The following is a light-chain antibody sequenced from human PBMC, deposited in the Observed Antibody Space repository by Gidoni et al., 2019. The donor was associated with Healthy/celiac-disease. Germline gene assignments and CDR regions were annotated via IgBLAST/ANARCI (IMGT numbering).Light chain of an antibody. CDR2: DAS. Sequence: DIQMTQSPSSLSASVGDRVTITCQASPDISNYLNWYQQKPGKAPKLLIYDASNLETGVPSRFSGSGSGTDFTFTISSLQPEDIATYYCQQYDNLPPGFTFXPXTKVDIK. J-gene: IGKJ3*01. CDR1: PDISNY. V-gene: IGKV1-33*01. CDR3: QQYDNLPPGFT.